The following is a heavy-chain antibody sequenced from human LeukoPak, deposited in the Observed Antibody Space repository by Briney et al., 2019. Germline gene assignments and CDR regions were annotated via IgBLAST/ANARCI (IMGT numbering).Heavy chain of an antibody. Sequence: PGGSLRLSCAASGFTFSNYWIPWVRQAPDKGRVWVSRINPAGNYANYADSVKGRFTISRDNAKNTVYLQMNSLRAEDTALFYCVRDWDHYDFDSWGQGTLVTVSS. J-gene: IGHJ5*01. CDR3: VRDWDHYDFDS. CDR2: INPAGNYA. V-gene: IGHV3-74*01. CDR1: GFTFSNYW. D-gene: IGHD3-3*01.